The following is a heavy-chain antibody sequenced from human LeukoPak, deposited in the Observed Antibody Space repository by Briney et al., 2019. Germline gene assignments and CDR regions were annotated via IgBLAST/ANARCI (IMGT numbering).Heavy chain of an antibody. D-gene: IGHD1-26*01. Sequence: HRASVKVSCKASGYTFTGYYMHWVRQAPGQGLEWMGWINPNSGGTNYAQKFQGRVTMTRDTSISTAYMELSRLRSDDTAVYYRASLPRYSGSYSQAYWGQGTLVTVSS. J-gene: IGHJ4*02. CDR1: GYTFTGYY. CDR2: INPNSGGT. CDR3: ASLPRYSGSYSQAY. V-gene: IGHV1-2*02.